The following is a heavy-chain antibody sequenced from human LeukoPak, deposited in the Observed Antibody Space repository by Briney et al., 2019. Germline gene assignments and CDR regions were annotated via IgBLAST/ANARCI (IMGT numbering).Heavy chain of an antibody. CDR1: GGSISSYY. Sequence: SETLSLTCTVSGGSISSYYWSWIRQPPGKGLEWIGYIYYSGTTYYNPSLKSRVTILIDASKNHFSLKLSSVTAADTAVYYCARAPGHYDFWSGYYTTFDYWGQGTLVTVSS. V-gene: IGHV4-59*12. J-gene: IGHJ4*02. CDR3: ARAPGHYDFWSGYYTTFDY. D-gene: IGHD3-3*01. CDR2: IYYSGTT.